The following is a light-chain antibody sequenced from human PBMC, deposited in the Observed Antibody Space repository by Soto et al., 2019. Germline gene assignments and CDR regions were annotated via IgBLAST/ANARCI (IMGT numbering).Light chain of an antibody. V-gene: IGLV1-44*01. J-gene: IGLJ2*01. CDR2: GND. CDR1: SSNIGSNT. CDR3: TAWDDSLRAVL. Sequence: QSLLTQPPSASGTPGHRVTISCSGGSSNIGSNTVNWYQHLPGAAPKLLMYGNDQRPSGVPDRFSGSKSGTSVFLAISGLQSEDEADYYCTAWDDSLRAVLFGGGTKLTVL.